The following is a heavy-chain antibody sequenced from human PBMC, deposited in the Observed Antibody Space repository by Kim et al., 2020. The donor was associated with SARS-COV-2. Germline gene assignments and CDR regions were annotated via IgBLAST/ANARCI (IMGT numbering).Heavy chain of an antibody. Sequence: AAAVKGLFTVSREDAKNEMYLQMNSLKTEDTAVYDCARAQSAAGANYGMDVWGQGTTVTVSS. CDR3: ARAQSAAGANYGMDV. V-gene: IGHV3-72*01. J-gene: IGHJ6*02. D-gene: IGHD6-13*01.